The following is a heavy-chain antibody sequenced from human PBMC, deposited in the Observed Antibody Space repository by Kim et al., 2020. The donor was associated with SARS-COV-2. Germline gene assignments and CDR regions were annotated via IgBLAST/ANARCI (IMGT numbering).Heavy chain of an antibody. V-gene: IGHV5-51*01. J-gene: IGHJ5*02. CDR2: IHPGDSDT. CDR3: ARLREYQLLWRALNWFDP. D-gene: IGHD2-2*01. CDR1: GYSFTSYW. Sequence: GESLKISCKGSGYSFTSYWIGWVRQMPGKGLEWMGIIHPGDSDTRYSPSFQGQVTISADKSISTAYLQWSSLKASDTAMYYCARLREYQLLWRALNWFDPWGQGTLVTVSS.